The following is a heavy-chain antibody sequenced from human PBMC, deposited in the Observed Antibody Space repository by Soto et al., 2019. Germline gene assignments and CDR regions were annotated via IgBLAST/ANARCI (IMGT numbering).Heavy chain of an antibody. CDR1: GGTFSSYT. V-gene: IGHV1-69*04. J-gene: IGHJ6*03. D-gene: IGHD2-15*01. CDR3: ARDTCSGGSCYPIHNYYYYYMDV. Sequence: ASVKVSCKASGGTFSSYTISWVRQAPGQGLEWMGRIIPILGIANYAQKFQGRVTITADKSTSTAYMELSSLRSEDTAVYYCARDTCSGGSCYPIHNYYYYYMDVWGKGTTVTVSS. CDR2: IIPILGIA.